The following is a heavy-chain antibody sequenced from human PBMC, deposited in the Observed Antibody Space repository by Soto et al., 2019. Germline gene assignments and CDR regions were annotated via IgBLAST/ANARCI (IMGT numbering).Heavy chain of an antibody. V-gene: IGHV4-34*01. CDR2: INHRGDT. Sequence: QVQLQQWGAGQLKPSETLSLTCAVYGGSFSGYYWSWLRQPPGKGLEWIGEINHRGDTKYNPSLKSRVTISVDTSKNQFSLKLSSVTAADTAEYFCARRGYDSSGSTDYWVQGTLVTVPS. J-gene: IGHJ4*02. D-gene: IGHD3-22*01. CDR3: ARRGYDSSGSTDY. CDR1: GGSFSGYY.